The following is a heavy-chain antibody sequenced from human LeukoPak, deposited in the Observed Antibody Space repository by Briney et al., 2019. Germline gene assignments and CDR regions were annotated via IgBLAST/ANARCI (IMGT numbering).Heavy chain of an antibody. V-gene: IGHV1-2*02. J-gene: IGHJ4*02. CDR3: ARAGFGYLTASYFDY. CDR2: INPNNGGT. CDR1: GYTFIGYY. Sequence: GASVKVSCKASGYTFIGYYMHWVRQAPGQGLEWMGWINPNNGGTNYAREFQGRVTMTRDTSISTAYMELSRLSSDDTAMYYCARAGFGYLTASYFDYWGQGTLVTVSS. D-gene: IGHD3-9*01.